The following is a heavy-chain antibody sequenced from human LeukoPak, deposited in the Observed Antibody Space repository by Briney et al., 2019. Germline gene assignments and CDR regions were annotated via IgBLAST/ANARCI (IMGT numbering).Heavy chain of an antibody. Sequence: GGSLRLSCAASGFTFSSYGMHWVRQAPGKGLEWVAVISYDGSNKYYADSVKGRFTISRDNSKNTLYLRMNSLRAEDTAVYYCAKTTPDYYYYYYGMDVWGQGTTVTVSS. CDR2: ISYDGSNK. CDR1: GFTFSSYG. J-gene: IGHJ6*02. V-gene: IGHV3-30*18. CDR3: AKTTPDYYYYYYGMDV. D-gene: IGHD4-17*01.